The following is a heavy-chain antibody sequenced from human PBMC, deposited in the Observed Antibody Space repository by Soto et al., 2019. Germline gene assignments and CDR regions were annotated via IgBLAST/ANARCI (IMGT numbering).Heavy chain of an antibody. D-gene: IGHD3-22*01. Sequence: PSETLSLTCTVSGGSISSYYWSWIRQPPGKGLEWIGYIYYSGSTNYNPSLKSRVTISVDTSKNQFSLKLSSVTAADTAVYYCARGGVDYYVSSGYYFSPYYFYYWGKGTLVTVSS. J-gene: IGHJ4*02. V-gene: IGHV4-59*08. CDR1: GGSISSYY. CDR3: ARGGVDYYVSSGYYFSPYYFYY. CDR2: IYYSGST.